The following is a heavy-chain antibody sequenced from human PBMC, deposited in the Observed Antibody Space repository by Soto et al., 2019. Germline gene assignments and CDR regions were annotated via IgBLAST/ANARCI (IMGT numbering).Heavy chain of an antibody. CDR3: ARLYSSGRHGPGRY. V-gene: IGHV3-20*04. CDR1: GFTFDDYG. CDR2: INWNGGST. Sequence: GGSLRLSCAASGFTFDDYGMSWVRQAPGKGLEWVSGINWNGGSTGYADSVKGRFTISRDNAKNSLYLQMNSLRAEDTALYYCARLYSSGRHGPGRYSAKRTLVTVSS. J-gene: IGHJ4*02. D-gene: IGHD6-25*01.